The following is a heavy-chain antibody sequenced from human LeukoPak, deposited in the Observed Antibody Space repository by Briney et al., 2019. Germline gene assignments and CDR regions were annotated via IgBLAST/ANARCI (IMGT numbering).Heavy chain of an antibody. CDR2: INPSGGST. J-gene: IGHJ4*02. Sequence: ASVKVSCKASGYTFTSYYMHWVRQAPGQGLEWMGIINPSGGSTSYAQKFQGRVTITADESTSTAYMELSSLRSEDTAVYYCARDPYYDSSGYYWLHFDYWGQGTLVTVSS. CDR3: ARDPYYDSSGYYWLHFDY. CDR1: GYTFTSYY. D-gene: IGHD3-22*01. V-gene: IGHV1-46*01.